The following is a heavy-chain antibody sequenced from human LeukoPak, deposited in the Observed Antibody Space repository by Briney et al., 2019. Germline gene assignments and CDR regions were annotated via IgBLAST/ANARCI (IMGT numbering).Heavy chain of an antibody. CDR2: IIPILGIA. CDR1: GGTFSSYA. J-gene: IGHJ4*02. V-gene: IGHV1-69*04. CDR3: ARHDALLDYFDY. Sequence: SVKVSCKASGGTFSSYAISWVRQAPGQGLEWMGRIIPILGIANYAQKFQGRVTITADKSTSTAYMELSSLRSEDTAVYYCARHDALLDYFDYWGQGTLVTVSS. D-gene: IGHD2-8*02.